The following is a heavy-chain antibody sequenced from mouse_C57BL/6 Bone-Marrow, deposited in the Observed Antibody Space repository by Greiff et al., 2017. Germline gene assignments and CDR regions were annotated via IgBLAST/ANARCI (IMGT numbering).Heavy chain of an antibody. CDR1: GYTFTSYW. CDR3: ARWDYDYDGAWFAY. V-gene: IGHV1-55*01. Sequence: QVQLQQPGAELVKPGASVKMSCKASGYTFTSYWITWVKQRPGQGLEWIGDIYPGSGSTNYNEKFKSKATLTVDTSSSTAYMQLSSLTSEDSAVYYCARWDYDYDGAWFAYWCQGTLVTVSA. J-gene: IGHJ3*01. D-gene: IGHD2-4*01. CDR2: IYPGSGST.